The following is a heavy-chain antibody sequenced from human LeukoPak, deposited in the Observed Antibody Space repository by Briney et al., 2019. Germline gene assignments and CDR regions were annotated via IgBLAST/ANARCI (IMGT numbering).Heavy chain of an antibody. CDR3: AKSPQVVRVVDAFDV. Sequence: GGSLRLSCVVSGSGFTFSDCAMSWVRQAPGKGLEWVSTISGSGGSTYSPDSLKGRFIISRDNSKNTLYLQMKSLRVDDTAVYYCAKSPQVVRVVDAFDVWGRGTMVTVPS. J-gene: IGHJ3*01. D-gene: IGHD6-6*01. CDR2: ISGSGGST. V-gene: IGHV3-23*01. CDR1: GFTFSDCA.